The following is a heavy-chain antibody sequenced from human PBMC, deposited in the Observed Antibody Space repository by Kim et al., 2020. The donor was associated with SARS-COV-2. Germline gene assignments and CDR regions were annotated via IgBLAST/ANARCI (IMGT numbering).Heavy chain of an antibody. D-gene: IGHD2-15*01. CDR2: ITWNGDTT. CDR1: GFTFDDYG. V-gene: IGHV3-20*04. CDR3: AREMAAGEGGYYYYGLDV. J-gene: IGHJ6*02. Sequence: GGSLRLSCAASGFTFDDYGMSWVRQVPGKGLEWVADITWNGDTTNYADSVKGRFTITRDNANNSLFLQANSLRGDDTALYYCAREMAAGEGGYYYYGLDVGGRGTTVTVSS.